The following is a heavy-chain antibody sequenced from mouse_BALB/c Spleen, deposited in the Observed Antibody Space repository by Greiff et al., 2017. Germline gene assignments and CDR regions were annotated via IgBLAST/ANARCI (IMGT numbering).Heavy chain of an antibody. CDR1: GFTFSSYA. V-gene: IGHV5-6-5*01. CDR2: ISSGGST. Sequence: EVQVVESGGGLVKPGGSLKLSCAASGFTFSSYAMSWVRQTPEKRLEWVASISSGGSTYYPDSVKGRFTISRDNARNILYLQMSSLRSEDTAMYYCARGGYTYYAMDYWGQGTSVTVSS. J-gene: IGHJ4*01. CDR3: ARGGYTYYAMDY. D-gene: IGHD2-2*01.